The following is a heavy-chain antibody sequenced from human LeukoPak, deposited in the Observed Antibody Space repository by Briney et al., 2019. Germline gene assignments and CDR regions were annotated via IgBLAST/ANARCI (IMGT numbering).Heavy chain of an antibody. D-gene: IGHD3-22*01. CDR1: GGSISRGSYY. CDR2: IYYSGSK. Sequence: SETLSLTCTVSGGSISRGSYYWGWIRQPPGKGLEWIGSIYYSGSKYYNPSLKSRVTISVDTSKNQFSLKLSSVTAADTAVYYCARLRYYYDSSGPEYWGQGTLVTVSS. J-gene: IGHJ4*02. V-gene: IGHV4-39*01. CDR3: ARLRYYYDSSGPEY.